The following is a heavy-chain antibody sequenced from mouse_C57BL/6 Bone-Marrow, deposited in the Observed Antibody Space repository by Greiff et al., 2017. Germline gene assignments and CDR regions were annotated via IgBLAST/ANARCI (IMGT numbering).Heavy chain of an antibody. J-gene: IGHJ4*01. D-gene: IGHD1-1*01. Sequence: VHLVESGAELAKPWASVTLSCKASGYTFTSYWMHWVKQRPGQGLEWIGYINPSSGYTKYNQTFKDKATLTADKSSSTAYMQLSSLTYEDSAVDYCARVLRNYAMDYWGQGTSVTVAS. CDR1: GYTFTSYW. V-gene: IGHV1-7*01. CDR3: ARVLRNYAMDY. CDR2: INPSSGYT.